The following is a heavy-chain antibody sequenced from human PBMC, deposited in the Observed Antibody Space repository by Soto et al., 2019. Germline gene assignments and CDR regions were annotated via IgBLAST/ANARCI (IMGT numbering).Heavy chain of an antibody. D-gene: IGHD3-10*01. CDR1: GYTFTSYA. CDR3: ARDRKTGGFDY. Sequence: QVQLVQSGAEVKKPGASVKVSCKASGYTFTSYAISWVRQAPGQGLEWMGWISGYNGNTNFAQKFQGGVTMTTDTGTSTVDMELRSLRSDDTAVYYCARDRKTGGFDYWGQGTLVTVSS. J-gene: IGHJ4*02. V-gene: IGHV1-18*01. CDR2: ISGYNGNT.